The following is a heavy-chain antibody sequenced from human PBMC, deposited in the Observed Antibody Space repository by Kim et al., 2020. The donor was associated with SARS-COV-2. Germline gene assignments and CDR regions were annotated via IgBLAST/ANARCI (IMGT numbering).Heavy chain of an antibody. Sequence: ASVKVSCKTSGYIFSLNVIKWLRQAPGQGLEWMGWIDTNTGNPTYVQGFTGRFVFSLDTSVSTAYLQIDSLKTEDTAIYYCALLTQIGLSGNDDCFAYWGQRGLVTVSS. J-gene: IGHJ4*02. CDR1: GYIFSLNV. CDR2: IDTNTGNP. CDR3: ALLTQIGLSGNDDCFAY. D-gene: IGHD5-12*01. V-gene: IGHV7-4-1*01.